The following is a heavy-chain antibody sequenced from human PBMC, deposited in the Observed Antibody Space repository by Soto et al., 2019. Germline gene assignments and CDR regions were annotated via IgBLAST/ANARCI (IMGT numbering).Heavy chain of an antibody. J-gene: IGHJ6*02. CDR2: INAGNGNT. CDR3: ARTLAPYGSGSYSPYYGMDV. CDR1: GYTFTTYA. Sequence: ASVKVSCKASGYTFTTYAMHWVRQAPGQRLKGMGWINAGNGNTKYSQKFQGRVTITRDTSASTAYMELSSLRSEDTAVYYCARTLAPYGSGSYSPYYGMDVWGQGTTVTVSS. D-gene: IGHD3-10*01. V-gene: IGHV1-3*01.